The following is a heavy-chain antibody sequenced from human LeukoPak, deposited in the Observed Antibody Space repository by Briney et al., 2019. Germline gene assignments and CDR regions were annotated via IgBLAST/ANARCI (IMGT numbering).Heavy chain of an antibody. Sequence: ASVKVSCKASGYTFTGYYMHWVRQAPGQGLEWMGWINPNSGGTNYAQKFQGRVTMTRDTSISTGYMELSRLRSDDMAVYYCARGTSGSYGLPKDNWFDPWGQGTLVTVSS. CDR1: GYTFTGYY. CDR3: ARGTSGSYGLPKDNWFDP. D-gene: IGHD1-26*01. V-gene: IGHV1-2*02. J-gene: IGHJ5*02. CDR2: INPNSGGT.